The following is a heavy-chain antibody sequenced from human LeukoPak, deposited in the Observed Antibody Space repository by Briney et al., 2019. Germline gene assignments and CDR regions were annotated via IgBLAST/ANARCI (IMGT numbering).Heavy chain of an antibody. CDR3: ASSITIVRGYYFDY. J-gene: IGHJ4*02. CDR1: GGSISSYH. V-gene: IGHV4-59*08. D-gene: IGHD3-10*01. CDR2: IYYSGST. Sequence: SETLSLTCTVSGGSISSYHWSWIRQPPGKGLEWIGYIYYSGSTNYNPSLKSRVTISVDTSKNQFSLKLSSVTAADTAVYYCASSITIVRGYYFDYWGQGTLVTVSS.